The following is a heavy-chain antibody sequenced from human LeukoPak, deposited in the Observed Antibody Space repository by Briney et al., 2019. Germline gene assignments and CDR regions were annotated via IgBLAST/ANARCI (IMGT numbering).Heavy chain of an antibody. CDR1: GYTFTSYG. D-gene: IGHD5-12*01. V-gene: IGHV1-18*01. Sequence: GASVKVSCKASGYTFTSYGISWVRQAPGQGLEWMGWISAYNGNTNYAQKFQGRVTLTTDKSANTAYLELRSLRSDDTALYYCARDHLDIVPTIYSFWGQGTLVTVS. CDR3: ARDHLDIVPTIYSF. J-gene: IGHJ4*02. CDR2: ISAYNGNT.